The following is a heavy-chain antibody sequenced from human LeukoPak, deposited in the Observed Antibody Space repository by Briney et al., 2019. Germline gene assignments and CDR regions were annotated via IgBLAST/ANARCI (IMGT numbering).Heavy chain of an antibody. J-gene: IGHJ6*02. D-gene: IGHD3-16*02. V-gene: IGHV3-33*01. CDR3: ARDLSYYDYVWGSYRYYYYGMDV. Sequence: PGGSLRLSCAASGFTFSSYGMHWVRQAPGKGLEWVAVIWYDGSNKYYADSVKGRFTISRDNSKNTLYLQMNSLRAEDTAVYYCARDLSYYDYVWGSYRYYYYGMDVWGQGTTVTVSS. CDR1: GFTFSSYG. CDR2: IWYDGSNK.